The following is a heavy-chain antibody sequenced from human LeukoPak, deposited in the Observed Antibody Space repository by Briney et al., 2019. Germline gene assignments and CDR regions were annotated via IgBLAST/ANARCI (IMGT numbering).Heavy chain of an antibody. D-gene: IGHD1-26*01. V-gene: IGHV3-23*01. CDR2: ISSSSSYI. CDR1: GFTFSSHA. J-gene: IGHJ5*02. CDR3: AKDRDRYSGTYNNWFDP. Sequence: GKSLRLSCAASGFTFSSHAMHWVRQAPGKGLEWVSSISSSSSYIYYADSVKGRFTISRDNSKNTLYLQMNSLRAEDTAVYYCAKDRDRYSGTYNNWFDPWGQGTLATVSS.